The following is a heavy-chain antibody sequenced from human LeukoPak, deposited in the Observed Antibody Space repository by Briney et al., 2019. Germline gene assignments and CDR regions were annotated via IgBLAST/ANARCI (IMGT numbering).Heavy chain of an antibody. CDR1: GFSLSGYW. D-gene: IGHD5-18*01. V-gene: IGHV3-7*01. J-gene: IGHJ4*02. Sequence: GGSLRLSCAASGFSLSGYWMTWVRQAPGKGLEWVARLHADGVEQNYVDSVTGRFTMSRDNAKNSLDLEMNSLRVEDTAVYYCARGGYSFDYLGQGTLVAVSS. CDR3: ARGGYSFDY. CDR2: LHADGVEQ.